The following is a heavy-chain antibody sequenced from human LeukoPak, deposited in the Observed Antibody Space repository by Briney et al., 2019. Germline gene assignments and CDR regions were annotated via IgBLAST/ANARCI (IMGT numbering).Heavy chain of an antibody. D-gene: IGHD3-22*01. CDR3: ARDGRNYFDSSDYFPNFFDY. Sequence: GGSLRLSCAASGFTFSSYEMNWVRQAPGKGLEWVSYISTRGTTIYYADSVKGRLTISRDNAKNSLYLQMNSLRAEDTAVYYCARDGRNYFDSSDYFPNFFDYWGQGTLVTVS. CDR2: ISTRGTTI. V-gene: IGHV3-48*03. CDR1: GFTFSSYE. J-gene: IGHJ4*02.